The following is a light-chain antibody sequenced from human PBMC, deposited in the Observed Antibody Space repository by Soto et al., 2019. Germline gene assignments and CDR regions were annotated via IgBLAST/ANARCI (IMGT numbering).Light chain of an antibody. Sequence: QLVLTQSPSASASLGASVKLTCTLSGGHSSYAIAWHQQQPEKGPRYLMNLNNDGSHTKGDGIPDRFSGSSSGAERYLTISSLQSEDDADYYCQTWATGIRVFGGGTKLTVL. J-gene: IGLJ3*02. CDR2: LNNDGSH. CDR3: QTWATGIRV. V-gene: IGLV4-69*01. CDR1: GGHSSYA.